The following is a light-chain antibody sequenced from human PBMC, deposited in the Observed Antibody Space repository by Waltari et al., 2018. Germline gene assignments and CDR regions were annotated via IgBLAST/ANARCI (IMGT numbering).Light chain of an antibody. CDR2: GAS. V-gene: IGKV3-20*01. CDR1: QRVSSSY. Sequence: EIVLTQSPGTLSLSPGERATLSCRASQRVSSSYLAWYQQKPGQAPRLLSYGASSRGTGIPDRFSGSGSGTDFTLTISRLEPEDFAVYYCQQYGSSLLTFGGGTKVEIK. CDR3: QQYGSSLLT. J-gene: IGKJ4*01.